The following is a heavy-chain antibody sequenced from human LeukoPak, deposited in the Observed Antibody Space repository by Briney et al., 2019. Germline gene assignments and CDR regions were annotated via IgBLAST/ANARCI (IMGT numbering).Heavy chain of an antibody. D-gene: IGHD6-19*01. V-gene: IGHV3-23*01. CDR3: ATVTWSSSGSDY. Sequence: GGSLRLSGAAFGFTFSSYDMSWVRQAPGKGLEWVSGINKSGGGTYYADSVKGRSTMSSDNPKNTLFLQMNSLRAEATAVYYCATVTWSSSGSDYWGQGTLVTVST. CDR2: INKSGGGT. J-gene: IGHJ4*02. CDR1: GFTFSSYD.